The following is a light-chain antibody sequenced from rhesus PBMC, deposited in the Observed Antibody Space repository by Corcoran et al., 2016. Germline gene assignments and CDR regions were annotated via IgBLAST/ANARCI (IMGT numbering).Light chain of an antibody. CDR2: KAS. CDR1: QSLSSW. J-gene: IGKJ1*01. V-gene: IGKV1-22*01. CDR3: LQYNNIPWT. Sequence: DIQMTQSPSSLSASIGDTVTITCRASQSLSSWLDWYQQKAGKAPNLLIDKASSLQSGVPSRFSGSGSGTEFTLTISSLQPEDFATYYCLQYNNIPWTFGQGTKVEIK.